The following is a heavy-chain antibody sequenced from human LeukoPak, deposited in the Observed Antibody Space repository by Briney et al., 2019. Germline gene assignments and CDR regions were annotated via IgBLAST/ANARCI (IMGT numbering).Heavy chain of an antibody. CDR2: INPSGGST. CDR1: GYTFTSYY. J-gene: IGHJ4*02. V-gene: IGHV1-46*01. Sequence: ASVKVSCKASGYTFTSYYMHWVRQAPGQGLEWTGIINPSGGSTSYAQKFQGRVTMTRDTSTSTVCMELSSLRSEDTAVYYCARDHLSSGWYGGGNYWGQGTLVTVSS. CDR3: ARDHLSSGWYGGGNY. D-gene: IGHD6-19*01.